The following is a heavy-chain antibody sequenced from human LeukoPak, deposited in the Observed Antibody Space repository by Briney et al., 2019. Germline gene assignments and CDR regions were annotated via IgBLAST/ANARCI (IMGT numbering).Heavy chain of an antibody. CDR1: GYSISSGYY. V-gene: IGHV4-38-2*02. D-gene: IGHD3-3*01. J-gene: IGHJ5*02. Sequence: SETLSLTCTVSGYSISSGYYWGWIRQPPGKGLEWIGSIYHSGSTYYNPSLKSRVTISVDTSKNQFSLKLSSVTAADTAVYYCARHRVGSGDTYYDFWSGYSGFDPWGQGTLVTVSS. CDR3: ARHRVGSGDTYYDFWSGYSGFDP. CDR2: IYHSGST.